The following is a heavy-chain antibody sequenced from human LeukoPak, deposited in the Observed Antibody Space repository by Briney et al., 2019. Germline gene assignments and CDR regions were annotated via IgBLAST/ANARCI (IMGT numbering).Heavy chain of an antibody. V-gene: IGHV3-21*06. Sequence: PGRSLRLSCAASGFTFNVYAMHSVSQDPRKGPEWISSISGSRDFIYCAESVKGRFTIFRDNAKNSLYLDMNSLRVEDTAVYFCVRALVGAAFDTWGEGALVTVSS. J-gene: IGHJ4*02. CDR3: VRALVGAAFDT. CDR2: ISGSRDFI. D-gene: IGHD1-26*01. CDR1: GFTFNVYA.